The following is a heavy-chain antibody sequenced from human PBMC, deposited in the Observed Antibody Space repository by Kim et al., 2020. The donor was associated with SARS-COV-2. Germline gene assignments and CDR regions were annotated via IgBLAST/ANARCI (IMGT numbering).Heavy chain of an antibody. J-gene: IGHJ4*02. Sequence: KSRVTISVATSKNQFSLKLGSVTAADTAVYYCARTYYDILTGYYPYYFDYWGQGTLVTVSS. D-gene: IGHD3-9*01. V-gene: IGHV4-59*01. CDR3: ARTYYDILTGYYPYYFDY.